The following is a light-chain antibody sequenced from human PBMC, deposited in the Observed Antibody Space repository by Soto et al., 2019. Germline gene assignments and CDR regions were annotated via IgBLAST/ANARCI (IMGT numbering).Light chain of an antibody. CDR2: GAF. V-gene: IGKV3-15*01. CDR1: QSVSSN. CDR3: QQYNNWPRT. J-gene: IGKJ1*01. Sequence: EIVMTQSPATLPVSPGERATLSCRASQSVSSNLAWYQQKPGQAPRRLYYGAFTRATGIPARFSGSGSGTEFTLTISSLQSEDFAVYYCQQYNNWPRTFGQGTKVEIK.